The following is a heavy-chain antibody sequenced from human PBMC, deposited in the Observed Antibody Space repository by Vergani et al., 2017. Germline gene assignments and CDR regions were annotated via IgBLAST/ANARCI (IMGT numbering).Heavy chain of an antibody. V-gene: IGHV5-51*03. CDR2: IYPGDSDT. CDR3: ARPRPRSSFAVSHY. J-gene: IGHJ4*02. Sequence: EVQLVQSGAEVKKPGDSLKISCKGSGYSFTSYWIGWVRQMAGKGLEWMGIIYPGDSDTRYSPSFQGQVTISAAKSISTGYLQWSSLKASDTAMYYCARPRPRSSFAVSHYWGQGTLVTVSS. D-gene: IGHD6-6*01. CDR1: GYSFTSYW.